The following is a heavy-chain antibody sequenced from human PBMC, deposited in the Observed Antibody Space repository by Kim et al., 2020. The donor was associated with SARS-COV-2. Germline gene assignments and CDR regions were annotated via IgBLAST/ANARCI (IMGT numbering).Heavy chain of an antibody. Sequence: ASVKVSCKASGYTFTGYYIHWVRQAPGQGLEWMGWINPNSGGTNYAQKFQGRVTMTRDTSISTAYMELSRLRSDDTAVYYCARPPACSPSCHYYGIDVWGQGTTVSVSS. D-gene: IGHD2-15*01. CDR3: ARPPACSPSCHYYGIDV. CDR2: INPNSGGT. CDR1: GYTFTGYY. J-gene: IGHJ6*02. V-gene: IGHV1-2*02.